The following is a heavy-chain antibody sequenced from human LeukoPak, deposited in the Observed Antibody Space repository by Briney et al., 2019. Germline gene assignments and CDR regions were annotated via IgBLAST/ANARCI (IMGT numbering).Heavy chain of an antibody. CDR3: ARSLRGGIYDGMDV. J-gene: IGHJ6*02. Sequence: GGSLRLSCAASGFTFSSYSMNRVRQAPGKGLEWVSSISSSSSYIYYADSVKGRFTISRDNAKNSLYLQMNSLRAEDTAVYYCARSLRGGIYDGMDVWGQGTTVTVSS. CDR2: ISSSSSYI. CDR1: GFTFSSYS. V-gene: IGHV3-21*01. D-gene: IGHD3-10*01.